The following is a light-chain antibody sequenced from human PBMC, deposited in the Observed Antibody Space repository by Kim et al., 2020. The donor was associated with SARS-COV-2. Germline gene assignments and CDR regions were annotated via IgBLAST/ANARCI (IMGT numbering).Light chain of an antibody. CDR2: DVN. CDR3: CSYAGSYTLV. J-gene: IGLJ3*02. V-gene: IGLV2-11*01. Sequence: GQSVTISCTGTSSDVGGYNYVSWYQQYPGKAPKLMIYDVNKRPSGVPDRFSGSKSGNTASLTISGLQAEDEADYYCCSYAGSYTLVFGGGTKLTVL. CDR1: SSDVGGYNY.